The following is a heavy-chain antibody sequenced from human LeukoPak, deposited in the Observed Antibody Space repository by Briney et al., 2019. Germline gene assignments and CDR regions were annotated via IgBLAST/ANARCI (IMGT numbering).Heavy chain of an antibody. D-gene: IGHD5-24*01. Sequence: GGSLRLSCAASGFTFSSYAMSWVRQAPGKGLEWVSAISGSGGSTYYADSVKGRFTISRDNSKNTLYLQMNSLRAEDTAVYYCAKVRQRWLQLAHLFDYWGQGTLVTVSS. CDR1: GFTFSSYA. CDR2: ISGSGGST. V-gene: IGHV3-23*01. J-gene: IGHJ4*02. CDR3: AKVRQRWLQLAHLFDY.